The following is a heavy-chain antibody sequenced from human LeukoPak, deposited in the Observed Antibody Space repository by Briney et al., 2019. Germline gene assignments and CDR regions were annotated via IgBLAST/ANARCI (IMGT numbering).Heavy chain of an antibody. CDR3: ARRARGYPNAFDI. J-gene: IGHJ3*02. Sequence: DPSGTLSLTCAVSGGSISSSNWWSWVRQPPGKGLEWIGHIYDSGTTNYNPSLKSRVTMSVDSSKNQFSLKLSSVTAADTAVYYCARRARGYPNAFDIWGQGTMVTVSS. V-gene: IGHV4-4*02. CDR2: IYDSGTT. D-gene: IGHD5-18*01. CDR1: GGSISSSNW.